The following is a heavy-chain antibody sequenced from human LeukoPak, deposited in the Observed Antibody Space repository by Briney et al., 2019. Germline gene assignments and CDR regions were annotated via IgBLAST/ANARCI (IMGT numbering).Heavy chain of an antibody. CDR1: GFTFGDYA. J-gene: IGHJ4*02. CDR2: ISSSSSYI. V-gene: IGHV3-21*01. Sequence: PGRSLRLSCTASGFTFGDYAMSWFRQAPGKGLEWVSSISSSSSYIYYADSVKGRFTISRDNAKNSLYLQMNSLRAEDTAVYYCARAQPHDYWGQGTLVTVSS. CDR3: ARAQPHDY.